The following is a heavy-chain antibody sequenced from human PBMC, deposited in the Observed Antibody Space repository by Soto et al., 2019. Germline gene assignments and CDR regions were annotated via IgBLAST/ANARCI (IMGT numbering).Heavy chain of an antibody. J-gene: IGHJ4*02. D-gene: IGHD5-18*01. CDR2: IGGYKGNT. CDR3: VPHTLDPEMPSSY. CDR1: GYTFTNYG. V-gene: IGHV1-18*01. Sequence: QVQLVQSGAEVREPGASVKVSCKASGYTFTNYGVSWVRQAPGQGLEWIGWIGGYKGNTNYAQKLQGRSTLPTDTSTTTAYKEQKNLCYDDPAVYYCVPHTLDPEMPSSYLGKGTLVTVSS.